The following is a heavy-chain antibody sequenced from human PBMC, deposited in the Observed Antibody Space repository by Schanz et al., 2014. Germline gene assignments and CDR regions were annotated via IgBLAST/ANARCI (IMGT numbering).Heavy chain of an antibody. J-gene: IGHJ5*02. V-gene: IGHV7-4-1*02. Sequence: QVQLVQSGSELKKPGASVKVSCKASGYTYTTYAMNWVRQAPGQGLEWMGWINTNTGNPTYAQGFTGRFVFSLDTSGSTAYLQISSLKAEDTAVYYCARAPRVVTHNWFDPWGPGTLVTVSS. CDR1: GYTYTTYA. CDR3: ARAPRVVTHNWFDP. D-gene: IGHD3-3*01. CDR2: INTNTGNP.